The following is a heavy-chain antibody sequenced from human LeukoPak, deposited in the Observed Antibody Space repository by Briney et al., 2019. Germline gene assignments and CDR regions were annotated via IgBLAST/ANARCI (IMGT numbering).Heavy chain of an antibody. CDR1: GGTFSSYA. CDR2: IIPIFGTA. CDR3: ASRDDFWSGSDY. D-gene: IGHD3-3*01. Sequence: SVKVSCKASGGTFSSYAISWVRQAPGQGLEWMGGIIPIFGTANYAQKFQGRVTITTDESTSTAYMELSSLRSEDTAVYYCASRDDFWSGSDYWGQGTLVTVSS. J-gene: IGHJ4*02. V-gene: IGHV1-69*05.